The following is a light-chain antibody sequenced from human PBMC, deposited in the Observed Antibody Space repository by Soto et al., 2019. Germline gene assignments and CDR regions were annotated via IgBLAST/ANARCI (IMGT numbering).Light chain of an antibody. Sequence: DIQMTQSPSSLSASVGDRVTITCRASEDISNSLAWYQQQPGKVPNLLIYAASTLHSGVPSRFSGSGSGTHFTLPISSLQPEDFATYYCQRYSDAPLTFGQGTRLDI. CDR3: QRYSDAPLT. V-gene: IGKV1-27*01. J-gene: IGKJ5*01. CDR1: EDISNS. CDR2: AAS.